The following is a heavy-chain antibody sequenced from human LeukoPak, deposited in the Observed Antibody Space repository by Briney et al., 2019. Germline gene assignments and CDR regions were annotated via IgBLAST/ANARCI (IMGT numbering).Heavy chain of an antibody. CDR3: ARSPSGSSSRWFDP. V-gene: IGHV4-4*02. Sequence: PSETLSLTCVVSGGSISSYNWWSWVRQSPGKGLEWIGEIYHSGTTNYNPSLKSRVTISVDQSKNQFSLKVTSVTAADTAVYYCARSPSGSSSRWFDPWGQGILVTVSS. J-gene: IGHJ5*02. CDR1: GGSISSYNW. CDR2: IYHSGTT. D-gene: IGHD1-26*01.